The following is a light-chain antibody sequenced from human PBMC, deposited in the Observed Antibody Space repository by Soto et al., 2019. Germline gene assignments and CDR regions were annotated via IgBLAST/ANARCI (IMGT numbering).Light chain of an antibody. J-gene: IGKJ2*03. CDR2: KTS. V-gene: IGKV1-5*03. Sequence: DIQMTQSPSTLSASVGDRVTITCRASQSIGSWLAWYQQKPGKAPKLLIYKTSILESGGPSRFSGSGSGTEFTLTISSLQPDDFVTYYCQEYDDYLFSFGQGTKLEIK. CDR1: QSIGSW. CDR3: QEYDDYLFS.